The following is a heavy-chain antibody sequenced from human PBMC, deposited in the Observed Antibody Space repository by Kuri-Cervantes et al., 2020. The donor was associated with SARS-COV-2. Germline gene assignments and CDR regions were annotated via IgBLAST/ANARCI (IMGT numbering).Heavy chain of an antibody. CDR1: GFTFSNAW. CDR3: TRNDFWSGYYFDY. Sequence: GGSLRLSCAASGFTFSNAWMSWVRQAPGKGLEWVGRIKSKTDGGTTDYAAPVKGRFTISRDDSKNTLYLQMNSLKTEDTAVYYCTRNDFWSGYYFDYWGQGTLVTVSS. V-gene: IGHV3-15*01. CDR2: IKSKTDGGTT. J-gene: IGHJ4*02. D-gene: IGHD3-3*01.